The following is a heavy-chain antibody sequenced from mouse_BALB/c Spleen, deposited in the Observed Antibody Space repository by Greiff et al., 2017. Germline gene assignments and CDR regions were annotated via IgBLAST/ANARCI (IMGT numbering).Heavy chain of an antibody. CDR3: ARWLFYAMDY. Sequence: EVKLMESGGGLVQPGGSRKLSCAASGFTFSSFGMHWVRQAPEKGLEWVAYISSGSSTIYYADTVKGRFTISRDNPKNTLFLQMTSLRSEDTAMYYCARWLFYAMDYWGQGTSVTVSS. V-gene: IGHV5-17*02. J-gene: IGHJ4*01. CDR2: ISSGSSTI. CDR1: GFTFSSFG.